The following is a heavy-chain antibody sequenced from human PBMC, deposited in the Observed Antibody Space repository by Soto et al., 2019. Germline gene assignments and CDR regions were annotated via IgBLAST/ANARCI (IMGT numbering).Heavy chain of an antibody. CDR1: GFTFSSYG. D-gene: IGHD6-13*01. CDR3: ARDYMGYSSSWYSYYYYGMDV. J-gene: IGHJ6*02. CDR2: IWYDGSNK. Sequence: AGGSLRLSCAASGFTFSSYGMHWVRQAPGKGLEWVAVIWYDGSNKYYADSVKGRFTISRDNSKNTLYLQMNSLRAEDTAVYYCARDYMGYSSSWYSYYYYGMDVWGQGTTVTVSS. V-gene: IGHV3-33*01.